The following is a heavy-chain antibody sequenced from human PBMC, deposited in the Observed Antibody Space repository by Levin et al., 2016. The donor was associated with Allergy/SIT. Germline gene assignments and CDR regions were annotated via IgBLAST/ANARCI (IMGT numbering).Heavy chain of an antibody. Sequence: GESLKISCAASRFSFNSYAMSWVRQAPGKGLEWVSGITSSGGTTYYADSVKGRFTISRDKSNNTLYLQMSSLRAEDTAVYYCAKDRSAFYLNAFDIWGLGTMVTVSS. CDR1: RFSFNSYA. CDR2: ITSSGGTT. CDR3: AKDRSAFYLNAFDI. D-gene: IGHD3-22*01. J-gene: IGHJ3*02. V-gene: IGHV3-23*01.